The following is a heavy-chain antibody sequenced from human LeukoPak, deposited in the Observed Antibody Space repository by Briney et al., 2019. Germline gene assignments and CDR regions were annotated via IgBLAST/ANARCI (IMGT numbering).Heavy chain of an antibody. CDR3: ARGPHCSSTSCYEGNYYMDV. V-gene: IGHV4-38-2*01. CDR1: GYSISSGYY. Sequence: PSETLSLTCAVSGYSISSGYYWGWIRQPPGKGLEWIGSIYHCGSTNYNPSLKSRVTISVDTSKNQFSLKLISVTAADTAVYYCARGPHCSSTSCYEGNYYMDVWGRGTTVTVSS. D-gene: IGHD2-2*01. J-gene: IGHJ6*03. CDR2: IYHCGST.